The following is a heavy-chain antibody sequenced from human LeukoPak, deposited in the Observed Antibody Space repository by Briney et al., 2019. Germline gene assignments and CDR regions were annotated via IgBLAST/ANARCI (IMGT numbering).Heavy chain of an antibody. CDR3: ARSYSGSYLNDAFDI. V-gene: IGHV3-20*04. CDR2: INWNGGST. CDR1: GFTFDDYG. D-gene: IGHD1-26*01. J-gene: IGHJ3*02. Sequence: GGSLRLSCAASGFTFDDYGMSWVRQAPGKGLEWVSGINWNGGSTGYADSVKGRFTISRDNAKNSLYLQMNSLRAEDTAVYYCARSYSGSYLNDAFDIWGQGTMVTVSS.